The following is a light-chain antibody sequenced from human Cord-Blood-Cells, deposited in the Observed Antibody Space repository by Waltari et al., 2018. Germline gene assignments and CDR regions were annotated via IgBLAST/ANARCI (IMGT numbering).Light chain of an antibody. CDR3: SSYTSSSTYV. Sequence: QSALTQPASVSGSPGQSITICTGTSSDVGGYNYVSWYQQHPGKAPKLMIYEVSNRPSGVSNRFSGSKSGNTASLTISGLQAEDEADYYCSSYTSSSTYVFGTGTKVTAL. V-gene: IGLV2-14*01. CDR2: EVS. CDR1: SSDVGGYNY. J-gene: IGLJ1*01.